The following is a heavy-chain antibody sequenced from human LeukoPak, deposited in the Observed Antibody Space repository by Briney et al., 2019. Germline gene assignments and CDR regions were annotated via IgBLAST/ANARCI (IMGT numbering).Heavy chain of an antibody. V-gene: IGHV4-34*01. J-gene: IGHJ4*02. CDR1: GGSFSGYY. CDR3: ARRVGATDY. CDR2: INHSGST. D-gene: IGHD1-26*01. Sequence: KPSETLSLTCAVYGGSFSGYYWSWIRQPPGKGLEWIGEINHSGSTNYNPSLKSRVTISVDTSKNQFSLKLSSVTAADTAVYYCARRVGATDYWGQGTLVTVSS.